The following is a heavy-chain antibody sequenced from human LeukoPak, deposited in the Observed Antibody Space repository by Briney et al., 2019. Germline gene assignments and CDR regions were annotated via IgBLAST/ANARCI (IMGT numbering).Heavy chain of an antibody. D-gene: IGHD1-20*01. J-gene: IGHJ4*02. CDR3: AGDFGISEVY. CDR2: MNSDGSST. Sequence: GGSLRLSCAASGFTFSRYWMHWVRQAPGKGPVWVSRMNSDGSSTSYADSVKGRFTISRDDAKNTLYLQMNSLRAEDTAVYYCAGDFGISEVYWGQGTLVTVSS. CDR1: GFTFSRYW. V-gene: IGHV3-74*01.